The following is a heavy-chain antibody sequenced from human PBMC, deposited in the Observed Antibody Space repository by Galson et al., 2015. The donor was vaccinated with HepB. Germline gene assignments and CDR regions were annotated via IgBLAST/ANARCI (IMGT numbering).Heavy chain of an antibody. J-gene: IGHJ6*02. V-gene: IGHV3-33*01. CDR2: IWYDGSNK. CDR3: ARGPDYYDSSGSYGMDV. D-gene: IGHD3-22*01. Sequence: SLRLSCAASGFTFSSFGFHWVRQAPGKGLEWVAIIWYDGSNKYHADSVKGRFTITRDNSQNTLYLQMDSLRAADTAVYYCARGPDYYDSSGSYGMDVWGQGTTVIVSS. CDR1: GFTFSSFG.